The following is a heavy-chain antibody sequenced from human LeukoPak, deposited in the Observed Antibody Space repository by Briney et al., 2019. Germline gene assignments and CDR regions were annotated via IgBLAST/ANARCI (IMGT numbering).Heavy chain of an antibody. CDR1: GFTFSSYA. Sequence: GGSLRLSCAASGFTFSSYAMSWVRQAPGKGLEWVSAISGSGGSTYYADSVKGRSTISRDNSKNTLYLQMNSLRAEDTAVYYCAKDSGSRYGMDVWGQGTTVTVSS. CDR3: AKDSGSRYGMDV. V-gene: IGHV3-23*01. CDR2: ISGSGGST. J-gene: IGHJ6*02.